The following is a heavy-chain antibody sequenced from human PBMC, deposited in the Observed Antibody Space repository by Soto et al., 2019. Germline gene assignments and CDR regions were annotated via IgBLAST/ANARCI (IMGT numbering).Heavy chain of an antibody. V-gene: IGHV4-30-2*01. D-gene: IGHD2-15*01. CDR2: IYHSGST. CDR1: SGSISSGGYS. J-gene: IGHJ5*02. CDR3: ARDGSGGRFWFDP. Sequence: PSETLSLTCAVSSGSISSGGYSWSWIRQPPGKGLEWIGYIYHSGSTYYNPSLKSRVTISVDRSKNQFSLKLSSVTAADTAVYYCARDGSGGRFWFDPWGQGTLVTVSS.